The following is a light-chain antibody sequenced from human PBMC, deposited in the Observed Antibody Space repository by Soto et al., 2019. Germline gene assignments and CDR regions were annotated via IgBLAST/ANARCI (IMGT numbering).Light chain of an antibody. CDR1: QTVSRN. CDR2: DIS. J-gene: IGKJ4*01. V-gene: IGKV3-15*01. Sequence: EVVMTQSPATLSVSPGERATLSCRASQTVSRNLAWYQQRPGQAPRLLIYDISNRAAGVPARFSGSGSETEFTLTIRSLQSEDFAVYYCQKYNNWPPITFGGGTKVDIK. CDR3: QKYNNWPPIT.